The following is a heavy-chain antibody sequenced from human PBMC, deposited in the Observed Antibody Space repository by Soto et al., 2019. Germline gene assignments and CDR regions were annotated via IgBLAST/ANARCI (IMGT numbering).Heavy chain of an antibody. CDR3: AREGAHSTGWYDYFDQ. J-gene: IGHJ4*02. D-gene: IGHD6-13*01. CDR2: ISTYNGNT. CDR1: GYTFISYS. Sequence: QVQLVXXXGEVKKPGASVNISCKATGYTFISYSITWVRQAPGQGIEWMGGISTYNGNTKYAQSLQGRVTLTRDTSTNTAFMEIRGLRSDDTAIYYCAREGAHSTGWYDYFDQWGQGTLVAVSS. V-gene: IGHV1-18*04.